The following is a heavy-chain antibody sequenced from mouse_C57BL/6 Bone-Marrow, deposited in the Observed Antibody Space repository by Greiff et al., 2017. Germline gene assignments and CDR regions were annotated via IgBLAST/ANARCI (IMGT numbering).Heavy chain of an antibody. CDR1: GYTFTDYY. V-gene: IGHV1-76*01. CDR3: ARSPNWYFDV. CDR2: IYPGSGNT. J-gene: IGHJ1*03. Sequence: QVQLQQSGAELVRPGASVKLSCKASGYTFTDYYINWVKQRPGQGLEWIARIYPGSGNTYYNEKFKGKATLTAEKSSSTAYMQLSSLTSEDSAVYFCARSPNWYFDVWGTGTTVTVSS.